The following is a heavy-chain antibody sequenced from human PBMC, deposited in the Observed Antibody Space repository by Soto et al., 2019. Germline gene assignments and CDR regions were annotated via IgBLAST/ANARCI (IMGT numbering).Heavy chain of an antibody. J-gene: IGHJ3*02. CDR2: INSDGSTT. V-gene: IGHV3-74*01. CDR1: GFTFSNYW. D-gene: IGHD3-10*01. Sequence: GGSLRLSCAASGFTFSNYWMHWVRQAPGKGLVWVSRINSDGSTTSHADSVKGRFTISRDNSKNTLYLQMNSLRAEDTAVYYCAKVLRRSWFGELVGAFDIWGQGTMVTVSS. CDR3: AKVLRRSWFGELVGAFDI.